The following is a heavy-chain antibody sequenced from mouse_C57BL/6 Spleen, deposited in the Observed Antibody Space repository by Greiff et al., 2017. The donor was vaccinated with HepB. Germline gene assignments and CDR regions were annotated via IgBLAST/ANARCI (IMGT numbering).Heavy chain of an antibody. J-gene: IGHJ4*01. CDR3: ARSDYGHYYAMDY. CDR2: INPGSGGT. D-gene: IGHD1-1*01. Sequence: VQLQQSGADLVRPGTSVKVSCKASGYAFTNYLIEWVKQRPGQGLEWIGVINPGSGGTNYNEKFKGKATLTADKSSSTAYMQLSSLTSEDSAVYFCARSDYGHYYAMDYWGQGTSVTVSS. CDR1: GYAFTNYL. V-gene: IGHV1-54*01.